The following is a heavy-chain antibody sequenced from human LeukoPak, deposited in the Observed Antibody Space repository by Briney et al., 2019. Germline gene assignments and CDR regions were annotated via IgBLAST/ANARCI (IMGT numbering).Heavy chain of an antibody. CDR3: ALGYCSGGSGYTGLYNWFDP. D-gene: IGHD2-15*01. Sequence: ASVTVSCKASGYTFTCYYIHWVRQAPGQGLEWMGWINPNSGGTSYAQKFQGRVTMTRNTSISTAYMELSSLRSEDTAVYYCALGYCSGGSGYTGLYNWFDPWGQGTLVTVSS. CDR2: INPNSGGT. CDR1: GYTFTCYY. J-gene: IGHJ5*02. V-gene: IGHV1-2*02.